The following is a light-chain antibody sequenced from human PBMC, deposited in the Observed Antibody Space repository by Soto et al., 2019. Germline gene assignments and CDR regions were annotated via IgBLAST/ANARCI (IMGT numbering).Light chain of an antibody. J-gene: IGKJ2*01. CDR3: QQYNGYLYT. V-gene: IGKV1-5*01. Sequence: DIQMTQSPSTLSASVGDRVTITCRASQSISSWLAWYQQKPGKAPKLLIYDASSLESGVPSRFSGSGSGTEFPLTISSLQPDDFATYYCQQYNGYLYTFGQGTKLEIK. CDR1: QSISSW. CDR2: DAS.